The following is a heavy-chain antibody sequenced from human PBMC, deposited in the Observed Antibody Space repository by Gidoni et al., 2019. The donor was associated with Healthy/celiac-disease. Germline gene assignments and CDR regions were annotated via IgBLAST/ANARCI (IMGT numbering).Heavy chain of an antibody. CDR3: ASPIGVD. Sequence: QLQLQASGPGLVTPSETLSLTCTVSGGSISSSSYYWGWIRQPPGKGLEWIGGIYYSESTYYNPSLKSRGTISVDTSKNQFSLKLSSGTAADTAVYYCASPIGVDWGQGTMVTVSS. CDR1: GGSISSSSYY. V-gene: IGHV4-39*01. CDR2: IYYSEST. J-gene: IGHJ3*01.